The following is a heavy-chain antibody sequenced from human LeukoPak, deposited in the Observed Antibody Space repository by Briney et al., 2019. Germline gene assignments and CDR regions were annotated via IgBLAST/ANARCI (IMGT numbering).Heavy chain of an antibody. CDR1: GFSFSTQR. CDR3: ARDKIVGPTTLDY. D-gene: IGHD1-26*01. J-gene: IGHJ4*02. Sequence: GGSLRLSCAASGFSFSTQRMHWVRQAPGKGLVWVSYINIDERITGYADSVKGRFTISRDNAKNSLYLQMDSLRADDTAVYYCARDKIVGPTTLDYWGQGTLVTVSS. V-gene: IGHV3-74*01. CDR2: INIDERIT.